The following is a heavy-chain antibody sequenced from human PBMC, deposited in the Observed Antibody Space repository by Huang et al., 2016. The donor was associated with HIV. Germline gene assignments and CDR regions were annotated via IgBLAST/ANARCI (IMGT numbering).Heavy chain of an antibody. V-gene: IGHV1-3*01. CDR3: ASDKETGTPCFGA. CDR1: GFNFLTYA. J-gene: IGHJ5*01. Sequence: QVQLVQSGAEVEKPGASVNLSCKASGFNFLTYALHWVRQAPEQRLGWMGGSTGDGLAKYTRRCQGRVTIKRDRAAGGVEVDVKSLAYEDRAVYYWASDKETGTPCFGAWG. D-gene: IGHD3-9*01. CDR2: STGDGLA.